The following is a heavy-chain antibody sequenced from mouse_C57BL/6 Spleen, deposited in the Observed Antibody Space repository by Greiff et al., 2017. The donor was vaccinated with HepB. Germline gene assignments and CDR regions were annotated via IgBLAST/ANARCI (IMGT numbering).Heavy chain of an antibody. CDR2: IHPNSGST. J-gene: IGHJ1*03. V-gene: IGHV1-64*01. D-gene: IGHD2-1*01. CDR1: GYTFTSYW. CDR3: ARRGNYGNYWYFDV. Sequence: QVQLQQPGAELVKPGASVKLSCKASGYTFTSYWMHWVKQRPGQGLEWIGMIHPNSGSTNYNEKFKSKATLTVDKSSSTASVQLSSLTSEDSAVYYYARRGNYGNYWYFDVWGTGTTVTVSS.